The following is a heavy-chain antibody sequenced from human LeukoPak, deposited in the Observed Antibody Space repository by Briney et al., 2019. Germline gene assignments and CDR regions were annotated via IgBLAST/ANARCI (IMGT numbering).Heavy chain of an antibody. Sequence: AGGSLRLSCAASGFTFRSYAMRWVRPAPGKGVAWVSVVGGSAGTTSYTDSVKGRFTISRDNSKSTLDLQMTSLRAEDTAVYYCAKKARIAAAGRNDYWGQGTLVTASS. J-gene: IGHJ4*02. V-gene: IGHV3-23*01. CDR1: GFTFRSYA. CDR3: AKKARIAAAGRNDY. CDR2: VGGSAGTT. D-gene: IGHD6-13*01.